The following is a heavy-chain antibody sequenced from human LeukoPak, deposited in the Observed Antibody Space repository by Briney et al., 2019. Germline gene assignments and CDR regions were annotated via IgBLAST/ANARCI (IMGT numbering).Heavy chain of an antibody. Sequence: GGSLRLSCAASGXTFSDYYMSWIRQAPGKGLEWISYISTDSSSADYADSVKGRFTISRDNAKNSLYLQINSLRAEDTAVYYCARSPPYSKLRFDPWGQGTLVTVSS. CDR1: GXTFSDYY. V-gene: IGHV3-11*03. D-gene: IGHD6-13*01. CDR3: ARSPPYSKLRFDP. CDR2: ISTDSSSA. J-gene: IGHJ5*02.